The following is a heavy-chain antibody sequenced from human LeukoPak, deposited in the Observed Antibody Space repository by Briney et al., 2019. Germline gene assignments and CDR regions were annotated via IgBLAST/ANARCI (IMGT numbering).Heavy chain of an antibody. D-gene: IGHD3/OR15-3a*01. J-gene: IGHJ4*02. CDR1: GFTFSSYS. V-gene: IGHV3-48*04. Sequence: AGSLRLSCAASGFTFSSYSMNWVRQAPGRGLEWLSYITTSSSSIYYADSVKGRFTISRDNTKNSLHLQITSLRADNTADYYGGRDRDWDFDYWGQGTLVTVSS. CDR3: GRDRDWDFDY. CDR2: ITTSSSSI.